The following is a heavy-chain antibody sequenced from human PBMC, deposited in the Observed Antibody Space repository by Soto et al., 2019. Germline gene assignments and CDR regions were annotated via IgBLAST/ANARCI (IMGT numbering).Heavy chain of an antibody. CDR3: AKGSLQWCSGYGPCYPLDL. CDR1: GFAFGNYA. Sequence: PGGSLRLSCVGTGFAFGNYAVTWVRQAPGKGLECISAITDSDDNSIYAGSVRGRFTMSRDNSNNVVYLQMNSLRVEDSARYYCAKGSLQWCSGYGPCYPLDLWGQGAPVTVSA. V-gene: IGHV3-23*01. CDR2: ITDSDDNS. D-gene: IGHD4-4*01. J-gene: IGHJ5*02.